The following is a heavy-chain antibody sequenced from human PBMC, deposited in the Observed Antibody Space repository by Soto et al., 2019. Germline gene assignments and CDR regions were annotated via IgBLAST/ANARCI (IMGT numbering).Heavy chain of an antibody. D-gene: IGHD6-6*01. CDR3: ARGNPKFRISSDWFAP. CDR1: GYTFTDYA. V-gene: IGHV1-18*01. CDR2: INNYNGNT. Sequence: VKVACKTSGYTFTDYAITWVRQAPGQGLEWMGWINNYNGNTKYALRLQGRVTMTTDTSTNTVYMELRNLKSDDTAVYFCARGNPKFRISSDWFAPWGQGTLVTVSS. J-gene: IGHJ5*02.